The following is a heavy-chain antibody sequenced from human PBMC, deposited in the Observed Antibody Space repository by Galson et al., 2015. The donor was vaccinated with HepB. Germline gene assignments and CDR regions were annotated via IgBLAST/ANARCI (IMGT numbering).Heavy chain of an antibody. CDR3: VRDMAGATAFDM. CDR2: LSYSGST. J-gene: IGHJ3*02. D-gene: IGHD3-10*01. Sequence: SETLSLTCTVSAGSYWGWIRQPPGKGLEWIGSLSYSGSTFHNPSLKSRVSISIDTSKNQLSLKLTSVTAADTAVYFCVRDMAGATAFDMWGQGTLVTVSS. V-gene: IGHV4-39*07. CDR1: AGSY.